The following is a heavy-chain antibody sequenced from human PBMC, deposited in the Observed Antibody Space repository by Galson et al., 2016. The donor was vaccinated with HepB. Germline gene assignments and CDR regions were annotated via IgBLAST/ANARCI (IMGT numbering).Heavy chain of an antibody. CDR3: VRGFTQAFDS. J-gene: IGHJ4*02. CDR2: ITSDGSVT. V-gene: IGHV3-74*01. Sequence: SLRLSCAASGFTFSSYWMHWVRQAPGKGLVWVARITSDGSVTSYADSVKGRFTISRDNARATLFLQMNTLKAEDTAVYYCVRGFTQAFDSWGQGTLVTVSS. CDR1: GFTFSSYW. D-gene: IGHD3-3*01.